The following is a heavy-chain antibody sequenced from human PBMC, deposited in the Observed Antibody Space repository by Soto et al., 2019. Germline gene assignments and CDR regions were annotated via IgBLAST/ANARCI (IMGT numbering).Heavy chain of an antibody. CDR1: GGSISSGGYY. CDR3: ARDRRGYSYGYGMDV. J-gene: IGHJ6*02. V-gene: IGHV4-31*03. Sequence: PSETLSLTCTVSGGSISSGGYYWSWIRQHPGKGLEWIGYIYYSGSTYYNPSLKSRVTISVDTSKNQFSLKLSSVTAADTAVYYCARDRRGYSYGYGMDVWGQGTTVTVSS. D-gene: IGHD5-18*01. CDR2: IYYSGST.